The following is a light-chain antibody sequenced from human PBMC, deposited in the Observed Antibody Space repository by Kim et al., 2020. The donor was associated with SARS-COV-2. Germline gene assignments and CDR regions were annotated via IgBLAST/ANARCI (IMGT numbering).Light chain of an antibody. CDR1: SSDVGGYYY. V-gene: IGLV2-14*03. CDR3: SSYTSNTTWV. CDR2: DVR. Sequence: QSITFAWPGTSSDVGGYYYVSWYQHHPGKAPKLMIYDVRNRPSGVSNRFSGSKSGDTASLTISGLQAEDEADYYCSSYTSNTTWVFGGGTQLTVL. J-gene: IGLJ3*02.